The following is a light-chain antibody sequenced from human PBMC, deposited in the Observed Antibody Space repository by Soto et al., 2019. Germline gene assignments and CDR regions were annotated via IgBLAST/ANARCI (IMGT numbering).Light chain of an antibody. V-gene: IGKV3-20*01. Sequence: EILLTQSPGTLSLSPGERATLSCRASQSVSSTYLAWYQQKLGQAPRLLIYATSTRATSIPDRFIGSGSGTDFTLTISRLEPEDFAVYYCQQHSSSPLTFGLGTKVEIK. J-gene: IGKJ1*01. CDR1: QSVSSTY. CDR3: QQHSSSPLT. CDR2: ATS.